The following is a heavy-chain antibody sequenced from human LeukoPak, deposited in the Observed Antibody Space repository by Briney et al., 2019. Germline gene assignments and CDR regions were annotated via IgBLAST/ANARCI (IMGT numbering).Heavy chain of an antibody. J-gene: IGHJ4*02. Sequence: PSETLSLTCTVSGGSISSYYWSWIRQPPGKGLGWIGYIYYSGSTNYNPSLKSRVTISVDTSKNQFSLKLSSVTAADTAVYYCARLSGYDAVPFDYWGQGTLVTVSS. CDR2: IYYSGST. CDR1: GGSISSYY. D-gene: IGHD5-12*01. CDR3: ARLSGYDAVPFDY. V-gene: IGHV4-59*01.